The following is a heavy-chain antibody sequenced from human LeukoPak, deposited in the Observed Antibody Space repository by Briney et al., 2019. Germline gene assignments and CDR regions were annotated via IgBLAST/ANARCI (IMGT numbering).Heavy chain of an antibody. CDR1: GFTFSNAW. CDR2: ISSSSSYI. V-gene: IGHV3-21*01. J-gene: IGHJ4*02. CDR3: ARAGSSGENY. D-gene: IGHD6-19*01. Sequence: GGSLRLSCAASGFTFSNAWMSWVRQAPGKGLEWVSSISSSSSYIYYADSVKGRFTISRDNAKNSLYLQMNSLRAEDTAVYYCARAGSSGENYWGQGTLVTVSS.